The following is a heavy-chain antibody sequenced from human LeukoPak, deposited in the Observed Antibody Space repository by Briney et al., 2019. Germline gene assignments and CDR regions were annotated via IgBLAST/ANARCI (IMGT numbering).Heavy chain of an antibody. V-gene: IGHV1-2*02. Sequence: ASVKVSCKASGYTFTGYYMHWVRQAPGQGLEWMGWINPNSGGTNYAQKFQGRVTMTRDTSISTAYMELSRLRSDNTAVYYCARVGYYGSGSYGDWGQGTLVTVSS. CDR2: INPNSGGT. D-gene: IGHD3-10*01. CDR3: ARVGYYGSGSYGD. J-gene: IGHJ4*02. CDR1: GYTFTGYY.